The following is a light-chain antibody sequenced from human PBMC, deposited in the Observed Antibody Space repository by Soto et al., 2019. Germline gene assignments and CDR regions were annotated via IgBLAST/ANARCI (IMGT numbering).Light chain of an antibody. Sequence: QSALTQPASVSGSPGQSITISCTGSSSDVGGYNYVSWYQQHPGKAPKLMIYEVSNRPSGISNRFSGSKSGNTASLTLSGLQAEDEADYYCSSYTSSGTYVFGTGTKVTVL. CDR2: EVS. CDR1: SSDVGGYNY. J-gene: IGLJ1*01. V-gene: IGLV2-14*01. CDR3: SSYTSSGTYV.